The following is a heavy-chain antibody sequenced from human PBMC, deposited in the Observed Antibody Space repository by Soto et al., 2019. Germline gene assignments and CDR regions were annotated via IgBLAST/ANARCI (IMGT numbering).Heavy chain of an antibody. V-gene: IGHV5-51*01. CDR3: VRRAEGRPGDGYYYGAQDI. Sequence: GESLPISCKGAGYSYTSYWICWVRQRPARGLEWMGIINPADSETNYSPSFQGQVTISADRSTRIDFLQWRSRKSSDTAMYYCVRRAEGRPGDGYYYGAQDIWGQGRTVTV. CDR1: GYSYTSYW. D-gene: IGHD1-26*01. J-gene: IGHJ3*02. CDR2: INPADSET.